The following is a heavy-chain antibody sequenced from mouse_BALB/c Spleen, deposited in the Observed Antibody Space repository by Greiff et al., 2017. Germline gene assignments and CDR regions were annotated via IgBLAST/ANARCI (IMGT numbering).Heavy chain of an antibody. D-gene: IGHD1-1*01. CDR2: ISSGGSYT. J-gene: IGHJ1*01. CDR3: ARHDYGSSYGWYFDV. CDR1: GFTFSSYG. Sequence: EVQVVESGGDLVKPGGSLKLSCAASGFTFSSYGMSWVRQTPDKRLEWVATISSGGSYTYYPDSVKGRFTISRDNAKNTLYLQMSSLKSEDTAMYYCARHDYGSSYGWYFDVWGAGTTVTVSS. V-gene: IGHV5-6*01.